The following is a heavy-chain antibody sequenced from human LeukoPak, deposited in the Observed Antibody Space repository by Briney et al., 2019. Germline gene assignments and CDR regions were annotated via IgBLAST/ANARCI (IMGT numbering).Heavy chain of an antibody. J-gene: IGHJ4*02. D-gene: IGHD3-3*01. CDR2: INAGNGDT. CDR1: GYTFTNYA. V-gene: IGHV1-3*01. Sequence: ASVKVSCKASGYTFTNYAVNWLRQAPGQRLEWMGWINAGNGDTKSSQNYQARVTITRDASASTAYMELSSLTSEDTAVYFCARGLWSAHRREYYFDSWGQGTLVTVSS. CDR3: ARGLWSAHRREYYFDS.